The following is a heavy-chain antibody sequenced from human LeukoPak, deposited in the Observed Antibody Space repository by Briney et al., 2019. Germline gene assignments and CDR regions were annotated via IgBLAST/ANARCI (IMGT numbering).Heavy chain of an antibody. D-gene: IGHD5-12*01. CDR3: AKATHSGYARGPNGDY. CDR1: GFTFSSYG. Sequence: GGSLRLSCAASGFTFSSYGMHWVRQAPDKGLEWVAFIRYDGSNKDFADSVKGRFTISRDNSKNTLYLQMNSLRTDDTAVYYCAKATHSGYARGPNGDYWGRGTLVIVSS. CDR2: IRYDGSNK. V-gene: IGHV3-30*02. J-gene: IGHJ4*02.